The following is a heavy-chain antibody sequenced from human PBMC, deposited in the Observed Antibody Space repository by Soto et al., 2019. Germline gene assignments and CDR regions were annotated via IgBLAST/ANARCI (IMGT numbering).Heavy chain of an antibody. CDR2: INTDGSST. D-gene: IGHD6-19*01. Sequence: EVQLVESGGGLVQPGGSLRLSCAASGFTFSSYWMHWVRQAPGKGLMWVSRINTDGSSTSDADSVKGRFTISRDNAKNTLYLQMNSLRAEDTAVYYCARGIGVVVAGWLDYWGQGTLVTVSS. J-gene: IGHJ4*02. V-gene: IGHV3-74*01. CDR3: ARGIGVVVAGWLDY. CDR1: GFTFSSYW.